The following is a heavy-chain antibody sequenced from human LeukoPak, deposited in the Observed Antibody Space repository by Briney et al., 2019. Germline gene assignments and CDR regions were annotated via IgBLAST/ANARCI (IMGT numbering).Heavy chain of an antibody. CDR1: DGSISSYY. D-gene: IGHD3-10*01. CDR2: IYSSEST. J-gene: IGHJ6*02. CDR3: ARDTGGSGSYAYYGLDV. Sequence: SETLSLTCSVSDGSISSYYCSWIRQPAGKGLEWIGRIYSSESTNYNPSLKSRVTMSVDTSKNQFSLNLSSVTAADTAVYYCARDTGGSGSYAYYGLDVWGQGTTVTVSS. V-gene: IGHV4-4*07.